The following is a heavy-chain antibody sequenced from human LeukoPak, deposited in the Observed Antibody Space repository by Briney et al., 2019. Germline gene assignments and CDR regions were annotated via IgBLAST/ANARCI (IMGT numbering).Heavy chain of an antibody. Sequence: PGGSLRLSCAASGFTFSSYSMNWVRQAPGKGLEWVSSISSSSSYIYYADSVKGQFTISRDNAKNSLYLQMNSLRAEDTAVYYWARASDYDYVWGSYRYYDWFDPWGQGTLVTVSS. CDR2: ISSSSSYI. J-gene: IGHJ5*02. CDR1: GFTFSSYS. CDR3: ARASDYDYVWGSYRYYDWFDP. D-gene: IGHD3-16*02. V-gene: IGHV3-21*01.